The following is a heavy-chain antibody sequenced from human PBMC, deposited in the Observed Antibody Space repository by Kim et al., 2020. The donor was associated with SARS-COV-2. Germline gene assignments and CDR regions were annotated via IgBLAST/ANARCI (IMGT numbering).Heavy chain of an antibody. V-gene: IGHV7-4-1*02. Sequence: ASVKVSCKASGYTFTSYAMNWVRQAPGQGLDWMGWINTNTGNPTYAPGFTGRFVFSLDTSVSTAYLQISSLKAEDTAVYYCGRDPGVSTIFGVVIRNPNYYGMDVWGQGTTVTVSS. J-gene: IGHJ6*02. CDR1: GYTFTSYA. D-gene: IGHD3-3*01. CDR3: GRDPGVSTIFGVVIRNPNYYGMDV. CDR2: INTNTGNP.